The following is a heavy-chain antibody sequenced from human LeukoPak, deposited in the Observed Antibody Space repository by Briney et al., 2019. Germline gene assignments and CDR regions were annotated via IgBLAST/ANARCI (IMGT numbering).Heavy chain of an antibody. Sequence: PGGSRRLSCATSGFTFSAAWMSWVRQAPGKGLEWIGLIRSEGGGGTADYAAPVKGRFTISRDDSGNTVYLQMNSLQTEDTAVYYCTWIHRAFGIAVNDHYYYMAVWGKGTTVTVSS. J-gene: IGHJ6*03. V-gene: IGHV3-15*01. D-gene: IGHD1-1*01. CDR2: IRSEGGGGTA. CDR1: GFTFSAAW. CDR3: TWIHRAFGIAVNDHYYYMAV.